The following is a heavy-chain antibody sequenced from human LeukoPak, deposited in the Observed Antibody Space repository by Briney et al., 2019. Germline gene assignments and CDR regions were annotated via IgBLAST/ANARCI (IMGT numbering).Heavy chain of an antibody. CDR2: INSDGSST. CDR3: ARDRCSGGSCYANDY. CDR1: GSTFSSYW. Sequence: GGSLRLSCAASGSTFSSYWMHWVRQAPGKGLVWVSRINSDGSSTSYADSVEGRFTISRDNAKNTLYLQMNSLRAEDTAVYYCARDRCSGGSCYANDYWGQGTLVTVSS. D-gene: IGHD2-15*01. J-gene: IGHJ4*02. V-gene: IGHV3-74*01.